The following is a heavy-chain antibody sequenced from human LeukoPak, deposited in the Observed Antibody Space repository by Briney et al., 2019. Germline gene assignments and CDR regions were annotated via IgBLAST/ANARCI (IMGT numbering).Heavy chain of an antibody. J-gene: IGHJ4*02. CDR3: ARGAWATRLGS. CDR2: IYGSATT. D-gene: IGHD2-15*01. CDR1: GESLYSFY. Sequence: SETLSLTCAVYGESLYSFYWSWVRRPPGGGLEWIGEIYGSATTEYNLSLKSPVTISMAPSKQQFSLSLSSVTAADTAVYYCARGAWATRLGSWGLGTPVIVSS. V-gene: IGHV4-34*01.